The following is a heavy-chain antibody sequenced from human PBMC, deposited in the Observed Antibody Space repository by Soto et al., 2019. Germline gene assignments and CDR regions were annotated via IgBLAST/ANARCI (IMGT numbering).Heavy chain of an antibody. J-gene: IGHJ6*02. V-gene: IGHV1-69*13. CDR1: GGTFSSYA. D-gene: IGHD2-15*01. CDR2: IIPIFGTA. Sequence: SVKVSCKASGGTFSSYAISWVRQAPGQGLEWMGGIIPIFGTANYAQKFQGRVTITADESTSTAYMELSSLRSEDTAVYYCASNWGCSGGSCYYYYGMDVWGQGTTVTVSS. CDR3: ASNWGCSGGSCYYYYGMDV.